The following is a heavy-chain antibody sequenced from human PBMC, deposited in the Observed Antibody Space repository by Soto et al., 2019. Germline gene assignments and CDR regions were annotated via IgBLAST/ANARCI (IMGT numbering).Heavy chain of an antibody. D-gene: IGHD6-19*01. Sequence: PSWTLSLICAASGGSVSSGHWWSLVRHPPGKGPEWIREIYHSGSPNYNPSLKSRVTISVDKSKNQSSLKLSSVTAADTAVYYCARVSVAGIYYWGQGTLVTVSS. CDR2: IYHSGSP. CDR1: GGSVSSGHW. V-gene: IGHV4-4*02. J-gene: IGHJ4*02. CDR3: ARVSVAGIYY.